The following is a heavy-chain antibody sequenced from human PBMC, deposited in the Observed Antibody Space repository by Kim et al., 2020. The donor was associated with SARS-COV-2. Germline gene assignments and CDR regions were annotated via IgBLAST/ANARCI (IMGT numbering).Heavy chain of an antibody. J-gene: IGHJ4*02. V-gene: IGHV3-33*01. CDR3: ARGGPEWQPCGSGLRGFDY. Sequence: GGSLRLSCAASGFTFSSYGMHWVRQAPGKGLEWVAVIWYDGSNKYYADSVKGRFTISRDNSKNTLYLQMNSLRAEDTAVYYCARGGPEWQPCGSGLRGFDYWGQGTLVTVSS. D-gene: IGHD3-10*01. CDR1: GFTFSSYG. CDR2: IWYDGSNK.